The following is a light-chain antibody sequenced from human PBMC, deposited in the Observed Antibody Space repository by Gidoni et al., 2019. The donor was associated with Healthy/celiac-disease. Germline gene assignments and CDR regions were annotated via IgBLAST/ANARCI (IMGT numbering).Light chain of an antibody. J-gene: IGKJ4*01. Sequence: EIVMTQSPATLSVSPGERATLSCMASQSVSSNLAWYQQKPGQAPRLRIYGAATRATGIPARFSGSGSGTEFTLTISSLQSEDFAVYDCQQYNNWPPLTFGGGTKVEIK. CDR2: GAA. CDR3: QQYNNWPPLT. CDR1: QSVSSN. V-gene: IGKV3-15*01.